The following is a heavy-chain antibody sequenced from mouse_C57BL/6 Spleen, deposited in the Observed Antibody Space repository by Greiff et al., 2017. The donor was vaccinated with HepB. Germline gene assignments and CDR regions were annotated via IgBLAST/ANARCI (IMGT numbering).Heavy chain of an antibody. Sequence: EVKVVESGGGLVQSGRSLRLSCATSGFTFSDFYMEWVRQAPGKGLEWIAASRNKANDYTTEYSASVKGRFIVSRDTSQSILYLQMNALRAEDTAIYYCARGWGYWYFDVWGTGTTVTVSS. J-gene: IGHJ1*03. CDR2: SRNKANDYTT. CDR1: GFTFSDFY. D-gene: IGHD4-1*01. V-gene: IGHV7-1*01. CDR3: ARGWGYWYFDV.